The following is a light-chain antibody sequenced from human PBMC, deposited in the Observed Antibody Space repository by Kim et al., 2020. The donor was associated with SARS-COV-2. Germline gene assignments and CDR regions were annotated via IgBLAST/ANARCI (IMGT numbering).Light chain of an antibody. CDR3: QAWDSSTWV. V-gene: IGLV3-1*01. J-gene: IGLJ3*02. Sequence: SYELTQPPSVSVSPGQTASITCSGDKLGDKYACWYQQKPGQSPVLVIYQDSKRPSGIPERFSGSNSGNTATLTISGTQATDEADYYCQAWDSSTWVFGVGTKLTVL. CDR1: KLGDKY. CDR2: QDS.